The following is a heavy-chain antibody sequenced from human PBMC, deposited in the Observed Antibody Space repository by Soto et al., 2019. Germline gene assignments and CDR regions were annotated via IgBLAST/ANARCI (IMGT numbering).Heavy chain of an antibody. J-gene: IGHJ4*02. CDR1: GGSISSGGYP. Sequence: QLQLQESGSGLVKPSQTLSLTCAVSGGSISSGGYPWSWIRQPPGKGLEWIGYIYHSGSTYYNPSLKSRVTISVDRSKNQFSLKLSSVTAADTAVYYCARIPPDYDFWSGSYYFDYWGQGTLVTVSS. V-gene: IGHV4-30-2*01. CDR3: ARIPPDYDFWSGSYYFDY. CDR2: IYHSGST. D-gene: IGHD3-3*01.